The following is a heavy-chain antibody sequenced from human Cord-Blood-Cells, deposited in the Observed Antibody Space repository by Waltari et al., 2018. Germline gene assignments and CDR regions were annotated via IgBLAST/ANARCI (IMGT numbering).Heavy chain of an antibody. J-gene: IGHJ6*02. CDR2: INHSGST. CDR3: ARGHVPADFWSGYYYYYYYYGMDV. D-gene: IGHD3-3*01. CDR1: GGSFSGYY. Sequence: QVQLQQWGAGLLTPSETLSLTCAVYGGSFSGYYWSWIRQPPGQGLEWIGEINHSGSTNYNPSLKSRVTISVDTSKNQFSLKLSSVTAADTAVYYCARGHVPADFWSGYYYYYYYYGMDVWGQGTTVTVSS. V-gene: IGHV4-34*01.